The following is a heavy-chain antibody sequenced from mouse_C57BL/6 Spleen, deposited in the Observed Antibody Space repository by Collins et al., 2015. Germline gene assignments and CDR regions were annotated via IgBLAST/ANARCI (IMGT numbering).Heavy chain of an antibody. V-gene: IGHV7-3*02. CDR2: IRNKANGYTT. Sequence: EVKLVESGGGLVQPGGSLRLSCATSGFTFTDYYMSWVRQPPGKALEWLGFIRNKANGYTTEYSAPVKGRFTISRDNSQSILYLQMNTLRAEDSATYYCARGRTNWDSFDYWGQGTTLTVSS. D-gene: IGHD4-1*01. CDR3: ARGRTNWDSFDY. J-gene: IGHJ2*01. CDR1: GFTFTDYY.